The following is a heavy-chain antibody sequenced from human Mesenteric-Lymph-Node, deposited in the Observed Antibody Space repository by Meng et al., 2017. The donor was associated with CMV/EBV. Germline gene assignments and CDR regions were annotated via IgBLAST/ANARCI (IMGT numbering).Heavy chain of an antibody. D-gene: IGHD2-2*02. CDR2: ISGSGGST. J-gene: IGHJ3*02. Sequence: ETLSLTCSVSGGSISSHYWSWVRQAPGKGLEWVSAISGSGGSTYYADSVKGRFTISRDNSKNTLYLQMNSLRAEDTAVYYCAKDRDCSSTSCYTFDAFDIWGQGTMVTVSS. CDR3: AKDRDCSSTSCYTFDAFDI. V-gene: IGHV3-23*01. CDR1: GGSISSHY.